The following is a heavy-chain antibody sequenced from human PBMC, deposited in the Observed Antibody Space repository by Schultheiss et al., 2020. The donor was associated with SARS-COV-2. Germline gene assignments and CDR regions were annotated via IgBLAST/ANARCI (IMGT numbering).Heavy chain of an antibody. D-gene: IGHD3-10*01. CDR1: GYTFTSYG. V-gene: IGHV1-18*01. CDR3: ASVSLHRALDY. Sequence: ASVKVSCKASGYTFTSYGISWVRQAPGQGLEWMGWISAYNGNTNYAQKLQGRVTMTTDTSTSTVSMDLSSLRSEDTAVYYCASVSLHRALDYWGQGTLVTVSS. J-gene: IGHJ4*02. CDR2: ISAYNGNT.